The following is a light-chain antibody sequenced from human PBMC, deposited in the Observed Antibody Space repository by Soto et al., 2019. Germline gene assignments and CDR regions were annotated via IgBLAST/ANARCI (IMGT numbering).Light chain of an antibody. CDR1: QSVNSKY. CDR3: HKYGSSPHT. CDR2: AAS. V-gene: IGKV3-20*01. J-gene: IGKJ2*01. Sequence: EIVLTQSPGALSLSPGDRATLSCRTSQSVNSKYLAWYQQRPGQAPRLLIYAASSRAAGIPDRFSGSGSGTEFTLTIIRLEPEDSGMFYCHKYGSSPHTFGQGTKLEIK.